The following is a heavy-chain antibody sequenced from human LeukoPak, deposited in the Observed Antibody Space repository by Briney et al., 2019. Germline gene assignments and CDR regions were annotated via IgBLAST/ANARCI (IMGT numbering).Heavy chain of an antibody. CDR2: IYSGGTT. V-gene: IGHV3-53*01. CDR3: ATDSDSGSPHGAFDI. CDR1: GFTVSSNY. Sequence: PGGSLRLSCAASGFTVSSNYMSWVRQAPGKGLEWVSVIYSGGTTYYADSVKGRFTISRDNSKNTLYLQMNSLRAEDTAVYYCATDSDSGSPHGAFDIWGQGTMVTVSS. J-gene: IGHJ3*02. D-gene: IGHD1-26*01.